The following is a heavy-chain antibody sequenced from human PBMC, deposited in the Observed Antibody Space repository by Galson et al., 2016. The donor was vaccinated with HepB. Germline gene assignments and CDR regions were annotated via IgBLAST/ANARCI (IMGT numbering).Heavy chain of an antibody. CDR3: ARDSPFWGSPWEYYGMDV. J-gene: IGHJ6*02. V-gene: IGHV3-53*04. CDR1: GFTVSSNY. Sequence: SLRLSCAASGFTVSSNYMNWVRQAPGKGLQWVSVIYSGGFTYYADSLKGRFTISRHNSKNTLYLQMDSLRADDTAVYYCARDSPFWGSPWEYYGMDVWGQGTTVTVSS. D-gene: IGHD7-27*01. CDR2: IYSGGFT.